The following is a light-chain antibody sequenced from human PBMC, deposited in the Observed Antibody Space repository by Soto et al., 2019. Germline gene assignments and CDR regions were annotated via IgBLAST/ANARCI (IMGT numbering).Light chain of an antibody. V-gene: IGKV1-9*01. CDR2: SAS. Sequence: DIQLTHSPSVLSASVGDTVTITVRASQALSNYLAWYQQKPGKAPGLLIYSASTLQSGVPSRFSGSGSETEFSLTIRALQPEDFATYYCQQLSRYPLTFGGGTKV. J-gene: IGKJ4*01. CDR1: QALSNY. CDR3: QQLSRYPLT.